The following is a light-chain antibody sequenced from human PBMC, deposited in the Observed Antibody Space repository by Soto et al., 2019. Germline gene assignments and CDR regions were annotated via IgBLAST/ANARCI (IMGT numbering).Light chain of an antibody. CDR3: SSYTSSSTLVV. Sequence: QSVLTQPASVSGSPGQSITISCTGTRGDVGGYDYVSWYQQHPGKAPKLMIYDVSNRPSGVSDRFSGSKSGNTASLTISGIQADDESDYYCSSYTSSSTLVVFGGGTKVTV. CDR1: RGDVGGYDY. V-gene: IGLV2-14*01. J-gene: IGLJ2*01. CDR2: DVS.